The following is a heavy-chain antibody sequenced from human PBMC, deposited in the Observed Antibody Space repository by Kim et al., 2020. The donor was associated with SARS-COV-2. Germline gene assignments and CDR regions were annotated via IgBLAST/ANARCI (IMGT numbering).Heavy chain of an antibody. CDR3: ARDRVYYYDSSGYYD. V-gene: IGHV3-66*01. Sequence: GGSLRLSCAASGFTVSSNYMSWVRQAPGKGLEWVSVIYSGGSTYYADSVKGRFTISRDNSKNTLYLQMISLRAEDTAVYYCARDRVYYYDSSGYYDWGQGTLVTVSS. J-gene: IGHJ4*02. CDR2: IYSGGST. CDR1: GFTVSSNY. D-gene: IGHD3-22*01.